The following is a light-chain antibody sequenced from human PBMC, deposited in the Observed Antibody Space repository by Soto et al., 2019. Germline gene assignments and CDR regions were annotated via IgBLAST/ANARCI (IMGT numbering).Light chain of an antibody. CDR2: AAF. J-gene: IGKJ4*01. CDR1: QTISGY. CDR3: QQTYSTLLS. V-gene: IGKV1-39*01. Sequence: DIQMTQSPSSLSASVGDRVTITCRASQTISGYLNWYQQKPGKAPKLLIYAAFSLQSGVPSRFSGSGSGTDFTLTISSLQPEDFATYYCQQTYSTLLSFGGGTKVEIK.